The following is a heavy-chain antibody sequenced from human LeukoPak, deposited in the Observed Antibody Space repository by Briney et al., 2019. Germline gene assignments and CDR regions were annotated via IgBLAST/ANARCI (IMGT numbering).Heavy chain of an antibody. Sequence: SETLSLTCSVSGGSITSYYWSWIRQPPGKGLEWIGYIYYSGSTNYNPSLKSRVTISVDTSKNQFSMKLSSVTAADTAVYYCAIGDTMTLYYFGHWGQGTLVTVSS. D-gene: IGHD3-22*01. V-gene: IGHV4-59*01. CDR2: IYYSGST. CDR1: GGSITSYY. CDR3: AIGDTMTLYYFGH. J-gene: IGHJ4*02.